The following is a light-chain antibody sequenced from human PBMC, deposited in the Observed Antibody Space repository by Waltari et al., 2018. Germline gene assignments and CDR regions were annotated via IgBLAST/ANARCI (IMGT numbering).Light chain of an antibody. Sequence: TQDPAVSVAMGQTVRITCQGDSLRSFYASWYQQRPGQAPILVVYGQNDRPSGVPDRFSGSSSDNTASLTITGAQAEDEDFYYCHSRDASGVGGTFGGGTKLTVL. CDR1: SLRSFY. V-gene: IGLV3-19*01. J-gene: IGLJ2*01. CDR3: HSRDASGVGGT. CDR2: GQN.